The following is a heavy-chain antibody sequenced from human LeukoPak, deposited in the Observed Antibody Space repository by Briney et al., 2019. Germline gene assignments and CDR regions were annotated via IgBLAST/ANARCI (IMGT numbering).Heavy chain of an antibody. V-gene: IGHV3-30*04. J-gene: IGHJ5*02. CDR3: ARVGSPWFGELLNWFDP. CDR2: ISYDGSNK. D-gene: IGHD3-10*01. CDR1: GFTFSSYA. Sequence: PGGSLRLSCAASGFTFSSYAMHWVRQAPGKGLEWVAVISYDGSNKYYADSVKGRFTISRDNSKNTLYLQMNSLSAEDTAVYYCARVGSPWFGELLNWFDPWGQGTLVTVSS.